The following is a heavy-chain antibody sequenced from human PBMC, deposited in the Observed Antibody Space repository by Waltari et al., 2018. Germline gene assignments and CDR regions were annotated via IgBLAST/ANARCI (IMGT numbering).Heavy chain of an antibody. CDR2: IIPIFGTA. Sequence: QVQLVQSGAEVKKPGSSVKVSCKASGGTFSSYAISWVRQAPGQGLEWMGRIIPIFGTANYAQKFQGRVTITADKSTSTAYMELSSLISEDTAVYYCARDTVRGTMVQVVETFDYWGQGTLVTVSS. CDR3: ARDTVRGTMVQVVETFDY. J-gene: IGHJ4*02. D-gene: IGHD3-10*01. V-gene: IGHV1-69*08. CDR1: GGTFSSYA.